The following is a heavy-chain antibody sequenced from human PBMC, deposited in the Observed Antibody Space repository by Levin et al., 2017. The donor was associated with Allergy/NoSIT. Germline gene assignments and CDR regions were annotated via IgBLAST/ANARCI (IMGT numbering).Heavy chain of an antibody. V-gene: IGHV4-39*01. D-gene: IGHD2-15*01. CDR3: ARQVGIYCSGRNCYSGYFDY. Sequence: ASETLSLTCSVSGTSISSSNYYWGWIRQPPGKGLEWIGSIYYSGSTYYNTSLKSRVTVSVDTSKNQFSLKLRSVTAADTAMYYCARQVGIYCSGRNCYSGYFDYWGQGTLVTVSS. CDR2: IYYSGST. J-gene: IGHJ4*02. CDR1: GTSISSSNYY.